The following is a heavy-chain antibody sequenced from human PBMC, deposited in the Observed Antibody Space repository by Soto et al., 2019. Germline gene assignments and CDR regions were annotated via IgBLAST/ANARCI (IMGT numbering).Heavy chain of an antibody. Sequence: ASVKVSCKASGYTFTSYGISWVRQAPGQGLEWMGWISGYNGNTNYAQKLQGRVTMTTDTSTSTAYMELRSLRSDDTAVYYCARAYSYSSGGSCYSFYYYYYMDVWGKGTTVTVSS. V-gene: IGHV1-18*01. CDR1: GYTFTSYG. J-gene: IGHJ6*03. CDR3: ARAYSYSSGGSCYSFYYYYYMDV. D-gene: IGHD2-15*01. CDR2: ISGYNGNT.